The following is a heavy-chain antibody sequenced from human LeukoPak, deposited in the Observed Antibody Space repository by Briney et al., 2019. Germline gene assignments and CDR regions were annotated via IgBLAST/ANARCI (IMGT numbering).Heavy chain of an antibody. CDR2: IGTHSTST. Sequence: QPGGSLRLSCAASGFTFSSYVMTWVRQAPGAGLEWVSAIGTHSTSTDNPDSVKGRFTISRDDSKNTVFLQMTSLRVEDTALYYCTRRVGGTPDYWGLGTLVTVSS. D-gene: IGHD1-26*01. CDR3: TRRVGGTPDY. CDR1: GFTFSSYV. J-gene: IGHJ4*02. V-gene: IGHV3-23*01.